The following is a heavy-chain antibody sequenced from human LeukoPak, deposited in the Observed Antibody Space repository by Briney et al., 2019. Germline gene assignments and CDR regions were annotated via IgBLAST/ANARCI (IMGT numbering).Heavy chain of an antibody. CDR2: INPNSGGT. Sequence: GDSVKVSCKASGYTFTAYYMHWVRQAPGQGLEWMGWINPNSGGTKYAQKFQGRVTMTRDTSISTVYMELSRLRSDDTAVYYCARVGEYYYDSSGSAIQAEYFQHWGQGTLVTVSS. CDR3: ARVGEYYYDSSGSAIQAEYFQH. CDR1: GYTFTAYY. J-gene: IGHJ1*01. V-gene: IGHV1-2*02. D-gene: IGHD3-22*01.